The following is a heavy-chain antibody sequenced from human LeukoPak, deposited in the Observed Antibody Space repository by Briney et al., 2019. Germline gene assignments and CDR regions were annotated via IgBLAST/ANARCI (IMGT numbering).Heavy chain of an antibody. Sequence: GGSLRLSCAASGFTVSSNYKSWVRQAPGKGLEWVGFIRSKAYGGTTEYAASVKGRFTISRDDSKSIAYLQMNSLKTEDTAVYYCTRDSLWFGEAFYYYYMDVWGKGTTVTVSS. CDR3: TRDSLWFGEAFYYYYMDV. CDR2: IRSKAYGGTT. V-gene: IGHV3-49*04. J-gene: IGHJ6*03. D-gene: IGHD3-10*01. CDR1: GFTVSSNY.